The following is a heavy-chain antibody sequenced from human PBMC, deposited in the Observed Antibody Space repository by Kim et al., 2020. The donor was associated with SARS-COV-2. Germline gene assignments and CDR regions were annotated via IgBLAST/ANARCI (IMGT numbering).Heavy chain of an antibody. CDR1: GGSINNSLYY. CDR2: ISLSGNT. CDR3: ARHETQFPKEDIFDI. D-gene: IGHD2-15*01. J-gene: IGHJ3*02. Sequence: SETLSLTCAVSGGSINNSLYYWAWIRQVPGSGLEWIGSISLSGNTFYTPSLKSRVTISLATSKNQFSLNMKSVTAADTAPYYCARHETQFPKEDIFDIWGQGTMITVSS. V-gene: IGHV4-39*01.